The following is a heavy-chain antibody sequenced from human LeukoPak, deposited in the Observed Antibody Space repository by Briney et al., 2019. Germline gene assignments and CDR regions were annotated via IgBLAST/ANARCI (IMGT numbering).Heavy chain of an antibody. CDR3: ARGAYTITIFGVVTEGGNWFDP. CDR2: ISYDGSNK. Sequence: GGSLRLSCAASGFTFSSYAMHWVRQAPGKGLEWVAVISYDGSNKYYADSVKGRFTISRDNSKNTLYLQMNSLRAEDTAVYYCARGAYTITIFGVVTEGGNWFDPWGQGTLVTVSS. V-gene: IGHV3-30-3*01. CDR1: GFTFSSYA. D-gene: IGHD3-3*01. J-gene: IGHJ5*02.